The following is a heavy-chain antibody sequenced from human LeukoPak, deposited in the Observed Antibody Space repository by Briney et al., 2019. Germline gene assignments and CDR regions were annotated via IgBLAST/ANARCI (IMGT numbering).Heavy chain of an antibody. V-gene: IGHV4-59*01. Sequence: SETLSLTCTVSGGSITNSYWNWIRQSTGKGLEWIGYINYSGSTNYNPSLKSRVTISVDTSKNQFSLKLSSVTAADTAVYFCARDPLSTNDFDIWGQGTMVTVSS. D-gene: IGHD1-1*01. J-gene: IGHJ3*02. CDR3: ARDPLSTNDFDI. CDR2: INYSGST. CDR1: GGSITNSY.